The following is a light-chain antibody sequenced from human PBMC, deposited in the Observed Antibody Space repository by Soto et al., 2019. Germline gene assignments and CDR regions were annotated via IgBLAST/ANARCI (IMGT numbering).Light chain of an antibody. CDR2: DAS. J-gene: IGKJ4*01. CDR3: QQRSNSFT. Sequence: EIVLTQSPATLSLSPGERATLSCRASQSVSSYLAWYQQKPGQAPRLLIYDASNRATGIPARFSGSGSGTDFTLTISSLEPEDCAVYYCQQRSNSFTFGGGTKVDIK. V-gene: IGKV3-11*01. CDR1: QSVSSY.